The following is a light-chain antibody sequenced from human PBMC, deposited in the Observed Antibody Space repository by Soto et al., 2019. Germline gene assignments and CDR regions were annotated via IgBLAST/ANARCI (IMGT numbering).Light chain of an antibody. J-gene: IGKJ1*01. CDR2: MAS. V-gene: IGKV1-5*03. CDR1: QSINSW. Sequence: DIPMTQSPSTLSASVGDRVTITCRASQSINSWLAWYQQKPGKAPKLLISMASSLESGVPSRFSGSGSGTEFTLTISSLQPDDFATYYCQQYNSYPWTFDQGTKVEIK. CDR3: QQYNSYPWT.